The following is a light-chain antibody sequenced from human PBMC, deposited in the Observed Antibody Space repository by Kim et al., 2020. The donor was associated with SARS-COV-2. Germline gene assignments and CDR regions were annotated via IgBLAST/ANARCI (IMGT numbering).Light chain of an antibody. Sequence: SVSPGQTASITCSGDKLEDKYACWYQEKPSQSPVVVIYQDSKRPSGIPERFYGSNSGNTATLTISGTQAMDEADYYCQAWDSSHGVFGTGTKVTVL. CDR2: QDS. CDR1: KLEDKY. J-gene: IGLJ1*01. CDR3: QAWDSSHGV. V-gene: IGLV3-1*01.